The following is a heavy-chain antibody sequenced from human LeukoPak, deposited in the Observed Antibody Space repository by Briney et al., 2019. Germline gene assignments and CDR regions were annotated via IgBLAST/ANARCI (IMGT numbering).Heavy chain of an antibody. V-gene: IGHV3-21*01. D-gene: IGHD3-3*01. J-gene: IGHJ6*03. CDR3: ARDPPRITIFGDYYYYMDV. CDR2: ISSSSSYI. Sequence: PGGSLRLSCAASGFTFSSYSMNWVRHAPGKGLEWLSSISSSSSYIYYADSVKGRFTISRDNAKNSLYLQMNSLRAEDTAVYYCARDPPRITIFGDYYYYMDVWGKGTTVTVSS. CDR1: GFTFSSYS.